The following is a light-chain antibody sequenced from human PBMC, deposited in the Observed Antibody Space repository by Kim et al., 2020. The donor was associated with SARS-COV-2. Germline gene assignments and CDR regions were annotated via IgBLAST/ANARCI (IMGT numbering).Light chain of an antibody. Sequence: APGKTARITCGGNNMGSKSVHWYQQKPGQAPVLVIYYDSDRPSGIPERFSGSKSGNTATLTISRVEAGDEADYYCQVWDSSSDHRVFGGGTKLTVL. CDR1: NMGSKS. CDR3: QVWDSSSDHRV. CDR2: YDS. J-gene: IGLJ3*02. V-gene: IGLV3-21*04.